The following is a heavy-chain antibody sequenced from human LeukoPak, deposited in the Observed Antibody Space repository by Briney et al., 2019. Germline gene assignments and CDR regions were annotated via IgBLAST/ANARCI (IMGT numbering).Heavy chain of an antibody. D-gene: IGHD3-22*01. Sequence: PSQTLSLTCTVSGGSISSGDYYWSWIRQPPGKGLEWIGYIYYSGSTYYNPSLKSRVTISVDTSKNQFSLKLSSVTAADTAVYYCARHALHYYDSSGYLDYWGQGTLVTVSS. CDR3: ARHALHYYDSSGYLDY. V-gene: IGHV4-30-4*01. CDR1: GGSISSGDYY. J-gene: IGHJ4*02. CDR2: IYYSGST.